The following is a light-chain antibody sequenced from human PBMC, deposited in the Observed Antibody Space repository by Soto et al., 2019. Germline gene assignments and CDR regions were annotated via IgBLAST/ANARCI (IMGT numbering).Light chain of an antibody. V-gene: IGKV3-15*01. CDR2: GAS. J-gene: IGKJ4*01. CDR3: HQYNIWPPLL. Sequence: EIVMTQSPATLSVSPGESATLSCRASHSVRSNLAWYQQKPGQAPRLLIYGASTRATGIPARFSGSGSGTEYTLTISGLQSEDFAVYYCHQYNIWPPLLFGGGTKVDIK. CDR1: HSVRSN.